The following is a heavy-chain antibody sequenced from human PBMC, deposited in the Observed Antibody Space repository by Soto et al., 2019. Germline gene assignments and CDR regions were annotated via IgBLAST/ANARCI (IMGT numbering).Heavy chain of an antibody. D-gene: IGHD3-10*01. CDR3: ARLPGVRGVFAGFNV. V-gene: IGHV5-51*01. CDR1: GYSFAGYW. J-gene: IGHJ3*01. Sequence: GESLKVPWNGSGYSFAGYWIGWVRQMPGKGLDWMGVSYPGDSDTRYSPSFHGQVTISADKSISTAYLQWSSLKASDTAMYFCARLPGVRGVFAGFNVWGQGTMVTVSS. CDR2: SYPGDSDT.